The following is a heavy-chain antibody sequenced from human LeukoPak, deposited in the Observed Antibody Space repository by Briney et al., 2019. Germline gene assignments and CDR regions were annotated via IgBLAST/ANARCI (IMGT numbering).Heavy chain of an antibody. J-gene: IGHJ6*03. D-gene: IGHD5-12*01. CDR3: ARDIVATITTYYYCYYMDV. CDR2: ISAYNGNT. Sequence: ASVKVSCKASGYTFTGYYMHWVRQAPGQGLEWMGWISAYNGNTNYAQKLQGRVTMTTDTSTSTAYMELRSLRSDDTAVYYCARDIVATITTYYYCYYMDVWGKGTTVTVSS. CDR1: GYTFTGYY. V-gene: IGHV1-18*04.